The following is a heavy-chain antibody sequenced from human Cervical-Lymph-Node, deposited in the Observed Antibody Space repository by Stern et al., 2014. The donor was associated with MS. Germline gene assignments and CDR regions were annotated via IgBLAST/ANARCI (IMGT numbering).Heavy chain of an antibody. D-gene: IGHD6-19*01. CDR2: IYYGGSP. CDR1: GGSFSSYY. Sequence: QMQLQESGPGLVKPSETLYLTCTVSGGSFSSYYWNWIRQTPGKGLEWIGCIYYGGSPNYNPSLKSRDAISVHTSKNQFSLQLSSVTTADTSVYYCARGIAVAGRKAFDIWGQGTMVTVSS. J-gene: IGHJ3*02. CDR3: ARGIAVAGRKAFDI. V-gene: IGHV4-59*01.